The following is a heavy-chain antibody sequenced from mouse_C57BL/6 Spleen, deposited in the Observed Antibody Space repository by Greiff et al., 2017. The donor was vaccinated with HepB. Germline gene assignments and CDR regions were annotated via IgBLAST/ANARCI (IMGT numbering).Heavy chain of an antibody. V-gene: IGHV5-6*01. J-gene: IGHJ2*01. CDR3: ARPDGFLDY. D-gene: IGHD2-3*01. CDR2: ISSGGSYT. CDR1: GFTFSSYG. Sequence: EVNVVESGGDLVKPGGSLKLSCAASGFTFSSYGMSWVRQTPDKRLEWVATISSGGSYTYYPDSVKGRFTISRDNAKNTLYLQMSSLKSEDTAMYYCARPDGFLDYWGQGTTLTVSS.